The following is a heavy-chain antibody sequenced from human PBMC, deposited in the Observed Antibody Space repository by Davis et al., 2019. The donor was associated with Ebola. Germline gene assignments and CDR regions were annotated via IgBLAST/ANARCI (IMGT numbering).Heavy chain of an antibody. CDR3: AKDGYPLSWFDP. CDR1: GFTFSSYA. CDR2: ISSSGSII. V-gene: IGHV3-48*04. Sequence: GGSLRLSCAASGFTFSSYAMSWVRQAPGKGLEWVSYISSSGSIIYYADSVKGRFTISRDNAKNSLYLQMNSLRAEDTAVYYCAKDGYPLSWFDPWGQGTLVTVSS. D-gene: IGHD3-22*01. J-gene: IGHJ5*02.